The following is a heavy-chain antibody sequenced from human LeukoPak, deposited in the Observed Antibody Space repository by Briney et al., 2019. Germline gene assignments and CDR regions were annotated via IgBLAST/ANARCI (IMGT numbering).Heavy chain of an antibody. Sequence: ASVKVSCKVSGYTLTELSMHWVRQAPGQGLEWMGWINPNSGGTNYAQKFQGRVTMTRDTSISTAYMELSRLRSDDTAVYYCASAIAVAGTGGFYIDYWGQGTLVTVSS. J-gene: IGHJ4*02. CDR2: INPNSGGT. V-gene: IGHV1-2*02. D-gene: IGHD6-19*01. CDR1: GYTLTELS. CDR3: ASAIAVAGTGGFYIDY.